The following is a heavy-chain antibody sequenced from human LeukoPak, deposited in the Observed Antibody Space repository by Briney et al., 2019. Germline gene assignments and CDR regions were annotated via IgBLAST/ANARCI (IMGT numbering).Heavy chain of an antibody. D-gene: IGHD3-3*01. CDR3: ARDNVMEWSYYYGMDV. V-gene: IGHV1-2*02. Sequence: ASVKVSCKASGYTFTGYYMHWVRQAPGQGLEWMGWINPNSGGTNYAQKFQGRVTMARDTSISTAYMELSRLRSDDTAVYYCARDNVMEWSYYYGMDVWGQGTTVTVSS. J-gene: IGHJ6*02. CDR1: GYTFTGYY. CDR2: INPNSGGT.